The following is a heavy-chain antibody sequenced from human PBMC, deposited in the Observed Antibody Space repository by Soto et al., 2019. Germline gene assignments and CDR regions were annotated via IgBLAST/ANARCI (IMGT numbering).Heavy chain of an antibody. CDR1: GYSFTSYW. J-gene: IGHJ6*02. Sequence: PGESLKISCKGSGYSFTSYWIGWVRQMPGKGLEWMGIIYPGDSDTRYSPSFQGQVTISADKSISTAYLQWSSLKASDTAMYYCAGGGVRGVITRTRDCYPLDVWGQGTTVTVSS. CDR3: AGGGVRGVITRTRDCYPLDV. V-gene: IGHV5-51*01. D-gene: IGHD3-10*01. CDR2: IYPGDSDT.